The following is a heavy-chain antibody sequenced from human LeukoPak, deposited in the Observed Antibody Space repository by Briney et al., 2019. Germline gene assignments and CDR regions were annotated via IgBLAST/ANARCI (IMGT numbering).Heavy chain of an antibody. CDR2: IYYSGST. J-gene: IGHJ4*02. V-gene: IGHV4-30-4*08. CDR1: GGSISSGDYY. CDR3: ARDRVLSPRRDYYFDY. D-gene: IGHD2-15*01. Sequence: PSQTLSLTCTVSGGSISSGDYYSSWIRQPPGKGLEWIGYIYYSGSTYYNPSLKSRVTISVDTSKNQFSLKLSSVTAADTAVYYCARDRVLSPRRDYYFDYWGQGTLVTVSS.